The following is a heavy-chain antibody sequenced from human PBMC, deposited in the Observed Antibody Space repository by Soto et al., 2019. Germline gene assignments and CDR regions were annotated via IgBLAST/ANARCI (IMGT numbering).Heavy chain of an antibody. CDR3: ARIVSYDFWSGYYPVYYYYYMDV. Sequence: ASVKVSCKASGYTFTSYDINWVRQATGQGLEWMGWMNPNSGNTGYAQKFQGRVTMTRNTSISTAYMELSSLRSEDTAVYYCARIVSYDFWSGYYPVYYYYYMDVWGKGTTVTVSS. V-gene: IGHV1-8*01. J-gene: IGHJ6*03. D-gene: IGHD3-3*01. CDR2: MNPNSGNT. CDR1: GYTFTSYD.